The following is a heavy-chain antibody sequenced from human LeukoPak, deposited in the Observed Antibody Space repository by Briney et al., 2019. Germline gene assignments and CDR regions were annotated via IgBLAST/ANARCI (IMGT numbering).Heavy chain of an antibody. Sequence: GGSLRLSCTASRFTFSSYAMSWVRQAPGKGLEWVSAISGSGGSTYYADSVKGRFTISRDNSKNTLYLQMNSLRAEDTAVYYCAKVSTYYYDSSGAPGAFDIWGQGTMVTVSS. D-gene: IGHD3-22*01. CDR1: RFTFSSYA. CDR2: ISGSGGST. CDR3: AKVSTYYYDSSGAPGAFDI. V-gene: IGHV3-23*01. J-gene: IGHJ3*02.